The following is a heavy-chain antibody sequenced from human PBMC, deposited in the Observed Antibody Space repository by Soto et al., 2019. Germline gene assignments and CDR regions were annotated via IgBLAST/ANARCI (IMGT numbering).Heavy chain of an antibody. CDR1: GFNLSSHT. J-gene: IGHJ4*02. V-gene: IGHV3-21*01. CDR2: IGISIGYI. CDR3: GRVMGVAAGGPLDY. D-gene: IGHD6-13*01. Sequence: EEQLVESGGGLVKPGGSLRLSCVASGFNLSSHTMSWVRQAPGKGLEWVSSIGISIGYIYYGESVTGRFTISRDNAKNSLFLQMNSLRAEDTAVYFCGRVMGVAAGGPLDYWGQGTLVTVSS.